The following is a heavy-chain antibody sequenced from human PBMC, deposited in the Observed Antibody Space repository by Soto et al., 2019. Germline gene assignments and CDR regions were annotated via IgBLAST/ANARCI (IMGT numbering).Heavy chain of an antibody. V-gene: IGHV1-18*01. J-gene: IGHJ3*01. CDR2: ITTHNGNT. D-gene: IGHD3-10*02. CDR1: GYPFTTYG. CDR3: ARDVRGGDVFDF. Sequence: QVQLLQSGAEVKKPGASVKVSCKASGYPFTTYGISWVRQAPGQGLEWMGWITTHNGNTHYAQKFQGRVTMTPDTSTSIAYMELRSLRSDDTAVYYCARDVRGGDVFDFWGQGTMVTVSS.